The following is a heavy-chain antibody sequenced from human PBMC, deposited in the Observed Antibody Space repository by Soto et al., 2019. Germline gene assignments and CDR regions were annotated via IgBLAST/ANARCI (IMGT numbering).Heavy chain of an antibody. CDR3: ARTQGSGNYGHYFDN. V-gene: IGHV4-31*03. CDR2: IYYSGST. D-gene: IGHD3-10*01. CDR1: GGSISNDGYF. Sequence: SETLSLTCTVSGGSISNDGYFWSWVRQRPGNDLEWIGYIYYSGSTYYNPSLKSRVTISVDTSKTQFSLNLSSVSAADTAVYYCARTQGSGNYGHYFDNWGQGTLVTVSS. J-gene: IGHJ4*02.